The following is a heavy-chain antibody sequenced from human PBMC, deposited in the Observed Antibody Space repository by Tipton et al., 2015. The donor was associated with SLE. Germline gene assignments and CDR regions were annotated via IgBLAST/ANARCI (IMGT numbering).Heavy chain of an antibody. V-gene: IGHV4-39*02. CDR1: GGSISSGDYY. Sequence: TLSLTCTVSGGSISSGDYYWSWIRQPPGKGLEWIGSIYHSGSTYYNPSLKSRVTISVDTSKNHFSLKLNSVTAADTSVYYCVRDEYSSGCFDYWGQGTLVTVSS. D-gene: IGHD6-19*01. CDR2: IYHSGST. CDR3: VRDEYSSGCFDY. J-gene: IGHJ4*02.